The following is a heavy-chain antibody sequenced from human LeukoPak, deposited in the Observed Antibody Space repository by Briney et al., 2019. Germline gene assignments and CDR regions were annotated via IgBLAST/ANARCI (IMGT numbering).Heavy chain of an antibody. J-gene: IGHJ4*02. V-gene: IGHV3-23*01. D-gene: IGHD6-13*01. Sequence: GGSLRLSCAASGFTFSSYAMSWVRQAPGKGLEWVSAISGSGGSTYYADSVKGRFTISRDNSKDTLYLQMNSLRAEDTAVYYCAKESIRSGEQQLYYFDYWGQGTLVTVSS. CDR2: ISGSGGST. CDR1: GFTFSSYA. CDR3: AKESIRSGEQQLYYFDY.